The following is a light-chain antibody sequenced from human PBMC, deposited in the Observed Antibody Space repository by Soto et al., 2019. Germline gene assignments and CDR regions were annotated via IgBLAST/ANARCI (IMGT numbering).Light chain of an antibody. V-gene: IGKV1-6*01. J-gene: IGKJ2*01. CDR3: PQDRSFPYT. CDR2: DAS. CDR1: QGIGSD. Sequence: ALQMTQSPSSLSASAGDRVTIACRASQGIGSDLGWYQQKAGKAPKLLIYDASSLQSGVPSRFRGSGSGTNFPLTISSLQPEDFATYYCPQDRSFPYTFGPGTTLEIK.